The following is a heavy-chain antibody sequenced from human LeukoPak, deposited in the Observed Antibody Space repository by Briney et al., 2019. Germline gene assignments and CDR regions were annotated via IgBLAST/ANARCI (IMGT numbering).Heavy chain of an antibody. D-gene: IGHD1-26*01. CDR3: ARGLSGSYLGFDY. CDR2: ISSSGSTI. V-gene: IGHV3-48*03. J-gene: IGHJ4*02. CDR1: GFTFSSYE. Sequence: PGGSLRLSCAVSGFTFSSYEMNWVRQAPGKRLEWVSYISSSGSTIYYADSVKGRFPISRDNAENSLYLQMNSLRAEDTAVYYCARGLSGSYLGFDYWGEGTLVSVSS.